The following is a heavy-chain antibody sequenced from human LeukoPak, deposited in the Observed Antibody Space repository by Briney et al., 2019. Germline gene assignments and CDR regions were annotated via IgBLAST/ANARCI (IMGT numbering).Heavy chain of an antibody. J-gene: IGHJ6*02. D-gene: IGHD6-13*01. Sequence: ASVKVSCKASGYTSTSYYMHWVRQAPGQGLEWMGIINPSGGSTSYAQKFQGRVTMTGDTSTSTVYMELSSLRSEDTAVYYCARGCIAAAGYYYYGMDVWGQGTTVTVSS. V-gene: IGHV1-46*01. CDR2: INPSGGST. CDR3: ARGCIAAAGYYYYGMDV. CDR1: GYTSTSYY.